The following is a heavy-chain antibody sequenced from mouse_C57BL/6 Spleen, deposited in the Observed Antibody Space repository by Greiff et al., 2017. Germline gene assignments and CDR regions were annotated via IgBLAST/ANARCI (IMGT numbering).Heavy chain of an antibody. V-gene: IGHV5-16*01. CDR2: INYDGSST. CDR3: AREDGYYFDC. D-gene: IGHD2-3*01. Sequence: DVHLVESEGGLVQPGSSMKISCTASGFTFSDYYMAWVRQGPEKGLEWVANINYDGSSTYYLDSLKSSFIISRDNANNMLYLQMSSLTSVDTATYYCAREDGYYFDCWGQGTTLTVSS. CDR1: GFTFSDYY. J-gene: IGHJ2*01.